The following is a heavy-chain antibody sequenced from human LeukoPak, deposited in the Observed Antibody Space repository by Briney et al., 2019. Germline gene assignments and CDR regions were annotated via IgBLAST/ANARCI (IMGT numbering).Heavy chain of an antibody. CDR2: INHSGST. J-gene: IGHJ4*02. CDR1: DGSFSGYY. CDR3: ARGYSYGFYLPFDY. D-gene: IGHD5-18*01. V-gene: IGHV4-34*01. Sequence: PSETLSLTCTVYDGSFSGYYWSWVRQPPGRGLDWIGEINHSGSTKYNPSLKSRVTISVDTSKNHFSLKLSSVTAADTAVYYCARGYSYGFYLPFDYWGQGTLVTVSS.